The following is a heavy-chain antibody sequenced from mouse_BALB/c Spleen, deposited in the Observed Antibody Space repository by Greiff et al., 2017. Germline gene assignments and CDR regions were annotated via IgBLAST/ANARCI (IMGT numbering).Heavy chain of an antibody. CDR1: GFAFSSYD. J-gene: IGHJ2*01. D-gene: IGHD1-2*01. Sequence: EVKLMESGGGLVKPGGSLKLSCAASGFAFSSYDMSWVRQTPEKRLEWVAYISSGGGSTYYPDTVKGRFTISRDNAKNTLYLQMSSLKSEDTAMYYCARHGGYGYYFDYWGQGTTLTVSS. V-gene: IGHV5-12-1*01. CDR3: ARHGGYGYYFDY. CDR2: ISSGGGST.